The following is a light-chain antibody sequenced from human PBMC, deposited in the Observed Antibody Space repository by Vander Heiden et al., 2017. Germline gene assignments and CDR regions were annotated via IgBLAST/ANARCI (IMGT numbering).Light chain of an antibody. Sequence: DIVSTPSPDSLAVALGERATISCKSSRSISLASHNKHYMAWYQQKPGQPPKLLLHGASTRESGVPDRFSGSGSETDFTLTISSLQAEDVAVYYCQQHYSIPLTFGGGTRVQIK. V-gene: IGKV4-1*01. CDR2: GAS. CDR1: RSISLASHNKHY. J-gene: IGKJ4*01. CDR3: QQHYSIPLT.